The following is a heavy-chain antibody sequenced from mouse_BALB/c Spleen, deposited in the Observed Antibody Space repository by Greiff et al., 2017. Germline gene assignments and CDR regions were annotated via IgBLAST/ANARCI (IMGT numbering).Heavy chain of an antibody. Sequence: QVQLQQPGAELVKPGASVKMSCKASGYTFTSYNMHWVKQTPGQGLEWIGAIHPGNGDTSYNQKFKGKATLTADKSSSTAYMQLSSLTSEDSAVYYCARRGHYAMDYWGQGTSVTVSS. CDR3: ARRGHYAMDY. V-gene: IGHV1-12*01. J-gene: IGHJ4*01. CDR2: IHPGNGDT. CDR1: GYTFTSYN.